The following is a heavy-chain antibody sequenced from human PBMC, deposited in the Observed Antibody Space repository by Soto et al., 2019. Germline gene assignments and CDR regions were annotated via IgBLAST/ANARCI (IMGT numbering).Heavy chain of an antibody. J-gene: IGHJ6*02. V-gene: IGHV6-1*01. D-gene: IGHD3-10*01. CDR3: ARQSSSNYYYGIDV. CDR2: TYYRSKWQN. CDR1: GDIVSSTSAA. Sequence: SETLSLTCAISGDIVSSTSAAWNWIRQSPSGTLEWLGRTYYRSKWQNDYAVSVKSRITINPDTSKNQFSLQLNSVTPEDTAVYYCARQSSSNYYYGIDVWGQEITVT.